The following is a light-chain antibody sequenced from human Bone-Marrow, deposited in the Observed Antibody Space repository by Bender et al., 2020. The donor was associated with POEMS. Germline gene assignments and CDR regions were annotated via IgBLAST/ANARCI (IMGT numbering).Light chain of an antibody. Sequence: SSELTQPPSVSVSPGQTARITCSGDVLPNQSTFWYQQKPGQAPVLVVYDDSDRPSGIPERFSGSNSGNTATLTISRVEAADEADYYCQVWDTSTDHVVIGGGTKLTVL. CDR1: VLPNQS. V-gene: IGLV3-21*02. J-gene: IGLJ2*01. CDR2: DDS. CDR3: QVWDTSTDHVV.